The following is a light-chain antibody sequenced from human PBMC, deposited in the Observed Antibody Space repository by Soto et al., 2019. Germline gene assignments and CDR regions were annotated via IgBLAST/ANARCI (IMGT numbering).Light chain of an antibody. J-gene: IGLJ1*01. Sequence: QSVLTQPASVSGSPGQSITISCTGTSSDVGGYNYVSWYQQHPDKAPKLMIYEVSNRPSGVSNRFSGSKSGHTASLTISGLQSEDEADSFGTSYTSYSTLDVFGPGTKVTVL. CDR3: TSYTSYSTLDV. V-gene: IGLV2-14*01. CDR2: EVS. CDR1: SSDVGGYNY.